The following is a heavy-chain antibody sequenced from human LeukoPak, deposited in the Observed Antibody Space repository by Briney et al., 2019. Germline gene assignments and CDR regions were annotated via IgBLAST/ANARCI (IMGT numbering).Heavy chain of an antibody. CDR3: AKVTDYDFWSGYYSPDAFDI. Sequence: GGSLRLSCAASGFSFSSYVMHWVRQAPGKGLEWVAFIRYDGSNKYYADSVKGRFTISRDNSKNTLYLQMNSLRAEDTAVYYCAKVTDYDFWSGYYSPDAFDIWGQGTMVTVSS. V-gene: IGHV3-30*02. CDR2: IRYDGSNK. D-gene: IGHD3-3*01. CDR1: GFSFSSYV. J-gene: IGHJ3*02.